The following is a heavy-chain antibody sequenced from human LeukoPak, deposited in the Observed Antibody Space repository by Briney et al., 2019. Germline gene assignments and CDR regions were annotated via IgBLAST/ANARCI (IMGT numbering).Heavy chain of an antibody. CDR3: VREVGSHYDFWSGYHDKWFDP. V-gene: IGHV3-53*01. CDR2: IYSGGST. Sequence: GGSPRLSCAASGFTVSSNYMSWVRQAPGKGLEWVSVIYSGGSTYYADSVKGRFTISRDNSKNTLYLQMNSLRAEDTAVYYCVREVGSHYDFWSGYHDKWFDPWGQGTLVTVSS. J-gene: IGHJ5*02. CDR1: GFTVSSNY. D-gene: IGHD3-3*01.